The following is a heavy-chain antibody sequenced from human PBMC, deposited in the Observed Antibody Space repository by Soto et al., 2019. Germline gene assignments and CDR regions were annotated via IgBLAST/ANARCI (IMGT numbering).Heavy chain of an antibody. J-gene: IGHJ4*02. CDR2: ISGSGGST. CDR1: GFTLSSYA. CDR3: AKENGYSSSWFEFDY. D-gene: IGHD6-13*01. V-gene: IGHV3-23*01. Sequence: EVQLLESGGGLVQPGRSLRLSCAASGFTLSSYAMSWVRQAPGKGVEWVSAISGSGGSTCYADAVQGRFTLCRDNAKNTLYLQMNSLRAEDTAVYYCAKENGYSSSWFEFDYWGQGTLVTVSS.